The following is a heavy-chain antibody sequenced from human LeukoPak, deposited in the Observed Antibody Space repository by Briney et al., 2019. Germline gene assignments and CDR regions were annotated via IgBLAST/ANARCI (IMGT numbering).Heavy chain of an antibody. J-gene: IGHJ4*02. V-gene: IGHV3-33*06. CDR2: IWYDGSNK. Sequence: GGSLRLSCAASGFTFSSYGMHWVRQAPGKGLEWVALIWYDGSNKYYADSVKGRFTISRDNSKNTLYLQMNSLRAEDTAVYYCAKSSGYYPEYWGQGTLATVSS. D-gene: IGHD3-22*01. CDR3: AKSSGYYPEY. CDR1: GFTFSSYG.